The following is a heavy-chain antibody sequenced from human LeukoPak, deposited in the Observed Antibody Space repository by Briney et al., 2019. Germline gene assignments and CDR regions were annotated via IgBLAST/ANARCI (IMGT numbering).Heavy chain of an antibody. Sequence: ASVKVSCKASGYTFTNYDINWVRQATGQGLEWMGWMNPNSGNTGYAQKFQGRVTMTRNTSISTAYMELSSLRSEDTAVYYCARASMTRDAFDIWGQGTMVTVSS. CDR2: MNPNSGNT. CDR3: ARASMTRDAFDI. J-gene: IGHJ3*02. D-gene: IGHD2/OR15-2a*01. V-gene: IGHV1-8*01. CDR1: GYTFTNYD.